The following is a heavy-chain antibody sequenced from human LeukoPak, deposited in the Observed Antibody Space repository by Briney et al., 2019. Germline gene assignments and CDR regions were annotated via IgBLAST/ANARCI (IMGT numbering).Heavy chain of an antibody. D-gene: IGHD3-22*01. CDR1: GYTFTTYA. CDR2: INAGNGNT. CDR3: ARDPTYYYDSSGYLS. Sequence: ASVEVSCKASGYTFTTYAMHWVRQAPGQRLEWMGWINAGNGNTKYSQKFQARVTITRDTSASTAYMELSSLRSEDTAVYYCARDPTYYYDSSGYLSWGQGTLVTVSS. J-gene: IGHJ5*02. V-gene: IGHV1-3*01.